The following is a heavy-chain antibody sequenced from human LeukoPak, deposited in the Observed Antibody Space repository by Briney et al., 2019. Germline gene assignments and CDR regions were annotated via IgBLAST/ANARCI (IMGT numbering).Heavy chain of an antibody. V-gene: IGHV3-73*01. Sequence: GGSLKLSCAASGFTFSGSAVHWVRQASGKGLEWVGRIRSKANSYATAYAASVKGRFTISRDDSKNTAYLQMNSLKTEDTAVYYCTRLNQGYCSSTSCPRVPYNWFDPWGQGTLVTVSS. CDR2: IRSKANSYAT. CDR1: GFTFSGSA. J-gene: IGHJ5*02. D-gene: IGHD2-2*01. CDR3: TRLNQGYCSSTSCPRVPYNWFDP.